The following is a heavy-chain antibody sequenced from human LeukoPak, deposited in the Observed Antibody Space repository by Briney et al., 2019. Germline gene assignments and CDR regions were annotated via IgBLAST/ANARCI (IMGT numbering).Heavy chain of an antibody. J-gene: IGHJ2*01. D-gene: IGHD1-26*01. CDR1: GFTFSDHY. CDR3: ARDLGSYWYFDL. CDR2: TRNKANSYTT. V-gene: IGHV3-72*01. Sequence: PGGSLRLSCAASGFTFSDHYMDWVRQAPGKGLEWVGRTRNKANSYTTEYAASVKGRFTISRDDSKNSLYLQMNSLKTEDTAVYYCARDLGSYWYFDLWGRGTLVTVSS.